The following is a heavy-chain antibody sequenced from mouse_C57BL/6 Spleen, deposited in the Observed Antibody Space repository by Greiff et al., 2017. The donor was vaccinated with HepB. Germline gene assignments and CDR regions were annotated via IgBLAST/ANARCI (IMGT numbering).Heavy chain of an antibody. CDR3: ARDGSSYNYYAMDY. J-gene: IGHJ4*01. CDR1: GFTFSSYA. V-gene: IGHV5-4*01. Sequence: EVKLMESGGGLVKPGGSLKLSCAASGFTFSSYAMSWVRQTPEKRLEWVATISDGGSYTYYPDNVKGRFTISRDNAKNNLYLQMSHLKSEDTAMYYCARDGSSYNYYAMDYWGKGTSVTVSS. D-gene: IGHD1-1*01. CDR2: ISDGGSYT.